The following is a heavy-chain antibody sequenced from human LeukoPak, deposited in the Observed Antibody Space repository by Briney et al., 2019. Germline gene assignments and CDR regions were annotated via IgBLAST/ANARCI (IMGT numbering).Heavy chain of an antibody. V-gene: IGHV4-31*03. J-gene: IGHJ5*02. Sequence: PSETLSLTCNVSGGSISISGYYWTWIRQHPGKGLEWIGYIYYTGFTYYNPSLKSRVSMSVDTSKNQFSLKLSSVTAADTALYYCTKSRQHCPNGVCYGSWFDPWGQGTLVTVSP. D-gene: IGHD2-8*01. CDR3: TKSRQHCPNGVCYGSWFDP. CDR1: GGSISISGYY. CDR2: IYYTGFT.